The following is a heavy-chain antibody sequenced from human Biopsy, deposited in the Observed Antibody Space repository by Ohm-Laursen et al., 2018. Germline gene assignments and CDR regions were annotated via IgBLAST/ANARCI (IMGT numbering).Heavy chain of an antibody. Sequence: SLRLSCSASGFTFTDYDISWVRHAPGQGLEWLAVIRHSFTTIDYAYSVRGRFFISRDDAKNSVSLERSNLRAEDTALYFCSRNVRLEMTDHSGVTTYSLSFAMDAWGRGTTVTVSS. J-gene: IGHJ6*02. CDR3: SRNVRLEMTDHSGVTTYSLSFAMDA. CDR1: GFTFTDYD. CDR2: IRHSFTTI. V-gene: IGHV3-11*01. D-gene: IGHD1-1*01.